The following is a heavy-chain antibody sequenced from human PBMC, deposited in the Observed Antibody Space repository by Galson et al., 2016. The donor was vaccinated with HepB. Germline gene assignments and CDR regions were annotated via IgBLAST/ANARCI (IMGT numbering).Heavy chain of an antibody. CDR1: GFTFTNYS. CDR2: IKQDGSEGYGGTA. CDR3: GRHLAPYYFDY. V-gene: IGHV3-49*04. J-gene: IGHJ4*02. Sequence: SLRLSCAASGFTFTNYSMNWVRQAPGKGLEWVANIKQDGSEGYGGTAEYAASVKGRFTISRDDSKSIAYLHVDSLKTEDTAVFYCGRHLAPYYFDYWGQGTLVTVSS.